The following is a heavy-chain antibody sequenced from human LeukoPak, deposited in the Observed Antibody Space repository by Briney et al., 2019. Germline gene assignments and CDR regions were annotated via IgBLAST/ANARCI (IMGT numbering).Heavy chain of an antibody. J-gene: IGHJ3*02. V-gene: IGHV3-7*01. D-gene: IGHD5-24*01. CDR3: AREGDGYKGVYAFDI. Sequence: GGSLRLSCAASGFTFSKYWMTWVRQVPGKGLEWVATIKPDGSEIYYVDSVKGRFTISRDNAKNSLYLQMNTLRAEDAAVYYCAREGDGYKGVYAFDIWGQGTLVTVSS. CDR1: GFTFSKYW. CDR2: IKPDGSEI.